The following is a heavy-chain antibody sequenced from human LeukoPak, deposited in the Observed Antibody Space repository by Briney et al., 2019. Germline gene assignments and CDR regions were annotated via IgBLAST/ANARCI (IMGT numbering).Heavy chain of an antibody. CDR3: AKSSPTMVRGVIMPGYFDY. CDR1: GFTFDDYA. Sequence: PGGSLRLSCAASGFTFDDYAMRWVRQAPGKGLEWVAGIRWNGGSTGYADSVKGRFTISRDNAKNSLYLQMNSLRAEDTALYYCAKSSPTMVRGVIMPGYFDYWGQGTLVTVSS. V-gene: IGHV3-9*01. D-gene: IGHD3-10*01. CDR2: IRWNGGST. J-gene: IGHJ4*02.